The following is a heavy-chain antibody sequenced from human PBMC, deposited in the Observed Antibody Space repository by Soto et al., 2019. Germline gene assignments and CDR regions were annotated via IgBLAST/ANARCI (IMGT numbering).Heavy chain of an antibody. CDR2: IIPILGIA. CDR3: ARDEGLNYDSSGYLDAFDI. D-gene: IGHD3-22*01. CDR1: GGTFSSYT. V-gene: IGHV1-69*08. Sequence: QVQLVQSGAEVKKPGSSVKVSCKASGGTFSSYTISWVRQAPGQGLEWMGRIIPILGIANYAQKFQGRVTITADKSMSSACXELSSLRSEDTAVYYCARDEGLNYDSSGYLDAFDIWGQGTMVTVSS. J-gene: IGHJ3*02.